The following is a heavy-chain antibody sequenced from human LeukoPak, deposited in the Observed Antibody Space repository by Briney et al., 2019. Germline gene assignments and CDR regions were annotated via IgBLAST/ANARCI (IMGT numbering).Heavy chain of an antibody. CDR2: IKQDESEK. D-gene: IGHD2-15*01. J-gene: IGHJ4*02. V-gene: IGHV3-7*03. CDR1: GFTFNTYW. Sequence: PGGSLRLSCAASGFTFNTYWMSWVRQAPGKGPEWVANIKQDESEKCYVDSVKGRFTISRDNAKNSLYLQMNSLRAEDTAVYYCARVVGYCSGGSCWPLDYWGQGTLVTVSS. CDR3: ARVVGYCSGGSCWPLDY.